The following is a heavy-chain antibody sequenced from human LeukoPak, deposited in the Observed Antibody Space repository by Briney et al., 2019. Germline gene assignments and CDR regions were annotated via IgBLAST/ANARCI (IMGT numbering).Heavy chain of an antibody. Sequence: SETLSLTCTVSGGSISTFYWSWIRQPAGKGLEWIGRIYTSGSTNYNPSLKSRVTMSVDTSKNQFSLKLSSMTAADTAVYYCARDSVAGTWAEYFQHWGQGIRVTVSS. V-gene: IGHV4-4*07. CDR2: IYTSGST. CDR1: GGSISTFY. CDR3: ARDSVAGTWAEYFQH. J-gene: IGHJ1*01. D-gene: IGHD6-19*01.